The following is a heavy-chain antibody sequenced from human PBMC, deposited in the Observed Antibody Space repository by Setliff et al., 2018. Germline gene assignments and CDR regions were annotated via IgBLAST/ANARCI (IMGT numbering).Heavy chain of an antibody. V-gene: IGHV4-34*01. CDR2: INHSGST. CDR3: ARGGKILEWLYAHDY. Sequence: PSETLSLTCAVYGGSFSGYYWSWIRQPPGKGLEWIGEINHSGSTNYNPSLKSRVTISVDTSKNQFSLKVSSVTAADTAVYYCARGGKILEWLYAHDYWGQGTLVTVSS. CDR1: GGSFSGYY. D-gene: IGHD3-3*01. J-gene: IGHJ4*02.